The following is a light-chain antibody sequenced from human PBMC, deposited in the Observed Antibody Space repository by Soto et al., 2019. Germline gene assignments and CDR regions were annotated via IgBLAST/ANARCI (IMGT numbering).Light chain of an antibody. CDR3: QRYDISPFP. CDR2: GAS. CDR1: QSVSSTY. Sequence: EIVLTQSPGTLSLSPGERATLSCRASQSVSSTYLAWYQQKPGQAPRLLIYGASSGATDIPDRFSGSGSGKDFTLTISRLEPEDLAVYYCQRYDISPFPFGQGTKLEIK. V-gene: IGKV3-20*01. J-gene: IGKJ2*01.